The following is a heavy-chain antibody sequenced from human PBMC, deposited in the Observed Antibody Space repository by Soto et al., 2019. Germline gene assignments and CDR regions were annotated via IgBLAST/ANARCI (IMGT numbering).Heavy chain of an antibody. Sequence: EVRLLESGGGLVQPGGSLRLYCAGSGFTSSNYSMSWVRQAPGKGLEWASTTSGSGHYIQYRDSVTGRFTISRDNSKNTLYLQMNSLRAEDTAVYYCAGGAMVTPYYYGLDVWGQGTTVTVSS. CDR3: AGGAMVTPYYYGLDV. J-gene: IGHJ6*02. CDR2: TSGSGHYI. V-gene: IGHV3-23*01. CDR1: GFTSSNYS. D-gene: IGHD5-18*01.